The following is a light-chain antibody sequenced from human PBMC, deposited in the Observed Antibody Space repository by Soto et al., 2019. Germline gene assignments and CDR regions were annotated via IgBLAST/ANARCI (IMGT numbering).Light chain of an antibody. CDR1: QSVSKNY. J-gene: IGKJ1*01. CDR2: GAS. Sequence: EILLTQSPGTLSLSPGERATLSCGASQSVSKNYLAWYQQKPGQAPRLLIYGASNRATGIPDRFSGSGSRKFFTLTISRMEHEDFAVYYCQQYGSSGTFGQGTKVDIK. CDR3: QQYGSSGT. V-gene: IGKV3-20*01.